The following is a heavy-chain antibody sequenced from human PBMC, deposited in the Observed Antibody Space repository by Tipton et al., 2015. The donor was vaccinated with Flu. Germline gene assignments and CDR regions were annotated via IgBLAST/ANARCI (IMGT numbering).Heavy chain of an antibody. CDR1: GFTFSATW. CDR3: VGGAADS. V-gene: IGHV3-7*01. J-gene: IGHJ4*02. Sequence: SLRLSCTASGFTFSATWMSWVRQAPGKGLEWLANINEDGSEKYHVDSVEGRFTISRDNAQKSLFLHMDSLRAEDTAMYYCVGGAADSWGQGTLVTVSS. CDR2: INEDGSEK.